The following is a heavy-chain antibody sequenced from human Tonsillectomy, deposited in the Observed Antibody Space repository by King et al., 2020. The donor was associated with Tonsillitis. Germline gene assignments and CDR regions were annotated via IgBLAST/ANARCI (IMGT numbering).Heavy chain of an antibody. D-gene: IGHD1-26*01. Sequence: VQLVESGGGLVKPGGSLRLSCAASGFTFSNAWMSWVRQAPGKGLEWVGRIKSKTDGGTTDYAAPVKGRFTISRDDSKNTLFLQVNSLTTEDTALYYCTTSVSEWDLSFVYWGQGTLVTVSS. CDR1: GFTFSNAW. CDR2: IKSKTDGGTT. J-gene: IGHJ4*02. V-gene: IGHV3-15*01. CDR3: TTSVSEWDLSFVY.